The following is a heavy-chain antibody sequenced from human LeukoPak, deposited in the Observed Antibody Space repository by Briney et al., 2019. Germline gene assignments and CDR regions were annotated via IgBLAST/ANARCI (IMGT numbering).Heavy chain of an antibody. CDR1: GFTFSSYS. CDR2: ISSSSSYI. CDR3: APIGGYCSGGSCPPIDP. V-gene: IGHV3-21*01. Sequence: GGSLRLSCAASGFTFSSYSMNWVRQAPGKGLEWVSSISSSSSYIYYADSVKGRFTISRDNAKNSLYLQMNSLRAEDTAVYYCAPIGGYCSGGSCPPIDPWGQGTLVTVSS. J-gene: IGHJ5*02. D-gene: IGHD2-15*01.